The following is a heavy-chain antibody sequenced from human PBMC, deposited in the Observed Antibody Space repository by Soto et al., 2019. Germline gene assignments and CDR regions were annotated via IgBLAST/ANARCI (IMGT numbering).Heavy chain of an antibody. D-gene: IGHD2-2*01. Sequence: SETLSFTCTVSGGSISSSTYYWGWIRQPPGKGLEWIGSINYSGTTFYNPSLKSRVTISVDTSKNQFSLKLNSVTAADTAVYYCARVDIAVVPSATFDYWGQGTLVTVSS. J-gene: IGHJ4*02. CDR1: GGSISSSTYY. CDR3: ARVDIAVVPSATFDY. V-gene: IGHV4-39*01. CDR2: INYSGTT.